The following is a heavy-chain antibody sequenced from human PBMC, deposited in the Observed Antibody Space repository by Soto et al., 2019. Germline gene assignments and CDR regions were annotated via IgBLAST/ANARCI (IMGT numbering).Heavy chain of an antibody. D-gene: IGHD1-26*01. CDR1: GGSISSYY. CDR2: IYYSGST. J-gene: IGHJ2*01. V-gene: IGHV4-59*01. Sequence: SETLSLTCTVSGGSISSYYWSWIRQPPGKGLEWIGYIYYSGSTNYNPSLKSRVTISVDTSKNQFSLKLSSVTAADTAVYYCARGSGSYYWYFDLWGRGTLVTVSS. CDR3: ARGSGSYYWYFDL.